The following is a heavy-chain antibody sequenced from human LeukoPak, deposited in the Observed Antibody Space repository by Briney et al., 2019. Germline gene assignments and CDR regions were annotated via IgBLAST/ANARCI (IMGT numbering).Heavy chain of an antibody. J-gene: IGHJ4*02. CDR3: ARAGYSGYDYDFDY. CDR1: GFTFSSYS. V-gene: IGHV3-48*01. CDR2: ISSSSSTI. D-gene: IGHD5-12*01. Sequence: GGSLRLSCAASGFTFSSYSMNWVRQAPGKGLEWVSYISSSSSTIYYAASVKGRFTISRDNAKNSLYLQMNSLRAEDTAVYYCARAGYSGYDYDFDYWGQGTLVTVSS.